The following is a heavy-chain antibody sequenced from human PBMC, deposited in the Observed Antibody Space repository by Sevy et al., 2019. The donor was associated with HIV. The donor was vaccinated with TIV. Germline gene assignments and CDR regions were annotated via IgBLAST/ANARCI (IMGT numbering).Heavy chain of an antibody. CDR3: ATRSLNSGPYFHP. D-gene: IGHD1-1*01. J-gene: IGHJ5*02. Sequence: GGSLRLSCAASGFTFSRYVMNWVRQAPGKGLEWVSVISSEGSTTYYADSVKDRFTISRDNSKSTLYLQMNSLRAEDTAVYYCATRSLNSGPYFHPWGQGTLVTVSS. CDR1: GFTFSRYV. CDR2: ISSEGSTT. V-gene: IGHV3-23*01.